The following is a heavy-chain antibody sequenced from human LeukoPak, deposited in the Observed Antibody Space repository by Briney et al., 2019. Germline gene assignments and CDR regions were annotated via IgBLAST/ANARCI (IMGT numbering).Heavy chain of an antibody. CDR1: GYSFTDYY. D-gene: IGHD2-21*01. CDR3: ARADRLDGGPYLIGP. V-gene: IGHV1-2*02. CDR2: INPNSGGT. J-gene: IGHJ5*02. Sequence: ASVKVSCKTSGYSFTDYYMHWVRQAPGQGLEWMGWINPNSGGTSSAQKFQGRVTMTRDSSITTVYMEVSWLTSDDTAIYYCARADRLDGGPYLIGPWGQGTLVTVSS.